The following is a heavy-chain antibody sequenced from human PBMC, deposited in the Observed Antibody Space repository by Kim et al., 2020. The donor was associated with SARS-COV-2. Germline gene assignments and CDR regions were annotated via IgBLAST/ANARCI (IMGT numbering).Heavy chain of an antibody. D-gene: IGHD3-10*01. CDR1: GYTFTSYA. V-gene: IGHV7-4-1*02. CDR2: INTNTGNP. CDR3: ARSTMVRGVIASVDWFDP. J-gene: IGHJ5*02. Sequence: ASVKVSCKASGYTFTSYAMNWVRQAPGQGLEWMGWINTNTGNPTYAQGFTGRFVFSLDTSVSTAYLQISSLKAEDTAVYYCARSTMVRGVIASVDWFDPWGQGTLVTVSS.